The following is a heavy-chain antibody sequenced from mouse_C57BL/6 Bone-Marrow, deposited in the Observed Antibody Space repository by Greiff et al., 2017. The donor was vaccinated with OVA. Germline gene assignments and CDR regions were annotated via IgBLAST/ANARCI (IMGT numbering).Heavy chain of an antibody. CDR1: GFSLTSYG. J-gene: IGHJ3*01. CDR2: IWGVGST. CDR3: ASEGYDYERFAY. Sequence: VKLVELGPGLVAPSQSLSITCTVSGFSLTSYGVDWVRQSPGKGLEWLGVIWGVGSTNYNSALKSRLSISKDNSKSQVFLKMNSLQTDDTAMYYCASEGYDYERFAYWGQGTLVTVSA. V-gene: IGHV2-6*01. D-gene: IGHD2-4*01.